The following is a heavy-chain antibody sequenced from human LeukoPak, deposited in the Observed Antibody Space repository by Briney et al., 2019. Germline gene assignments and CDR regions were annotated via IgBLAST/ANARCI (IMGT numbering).Heavy chain of an antibody. Sequence: PSETLSLTCTVSGGSISSSSYYWGWIRQPPGKGLEWIGSFYYSGSTYYNPSLKSRVTISVDTSKNQFSLKLSSVTAADTAVYYCARDRPFDWLLEGKWFDPWGQGTLVTVSS. D-gene: IGHD3-9*01. J-gene: IGHJ5*02. V-gene: IGHV4-39*07. CDR3: ARDRPFDWLLEGKWFDP. CDR1: GGSISSSSYY. CDR2: FYYSGST.